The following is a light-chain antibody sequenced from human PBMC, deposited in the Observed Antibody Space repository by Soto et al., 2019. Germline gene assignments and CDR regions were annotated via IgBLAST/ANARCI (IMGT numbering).Light chain of an antibody. J-gene: IGLJ1*01. V-gene: IGLV1-44*01. CDR2: SNI. CDR3: AAWDGSLSAYV. Sequence: QSVLTQSPSASGTPGQGVIISCSGSSSNIGSNTVDWYQQLPGTAPKLLIYSNIQRPSGVPDRFSGSKSGTSASLAIRGLQSEDEADYFCAAWDGSLSAYVFGTGTK. CDR1: SSNIGSNT.